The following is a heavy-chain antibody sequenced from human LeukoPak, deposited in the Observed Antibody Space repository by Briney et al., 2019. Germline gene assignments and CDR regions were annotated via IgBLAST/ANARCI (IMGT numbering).Heavy chain of an antibody. V-gene: IGHV3-15*01. D-gene: IGHD3-22*01. CDR2: IKSKTDGGTT. CDR1: GFTFSNAW. Sequence: GGSLRLSCAASGFTFSNAWMSWVRQAPGKGLEWVGRIKSKTDGGTTDYAAPVKGRFTISRDDSKNTLYLQMNSLKTEDTAAYYCTTVVYYDSSGYYPYFDYWGQGTLVTVSS. CDR3: TTVVYYDSSGYYPYFDY. J-gene: IGHJ4*02.